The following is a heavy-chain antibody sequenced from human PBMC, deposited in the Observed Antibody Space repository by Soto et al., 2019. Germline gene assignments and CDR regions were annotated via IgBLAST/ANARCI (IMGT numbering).Heavy chain of an antibody. CDR3: ARDQGGVRDGDWFDP. J-gene: IGHJ5*02. D-gene: IGHD3-10*01. CDR1: GFTFSDYY. CDR2: ISSSSSYT. V-gene: IGHV3-11*05. Sequence: PGGSLRLSCAASGFTFSDYYMSWIRQAPGKGLEWVSYISSSSSYTNYADSVKGRFTISRDNAKNSLYLQMNSLRAEDTAVYYCARDQGGVRDGDWFDPWGQGTLVTVSS.